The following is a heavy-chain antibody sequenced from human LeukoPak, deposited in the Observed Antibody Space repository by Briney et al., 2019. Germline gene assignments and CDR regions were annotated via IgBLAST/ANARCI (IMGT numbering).Heavy chain of an antibody. CDR1: GFTFSSHW. J-gene: IGHJ4*02. CDR2: IKQDGSEK. Sequence: GGSLRLSCAVSGFTFSSHWMSWVRQAPGKGLEWVANIKQDGSEKYYVDSVKGRFTISRDNAKKSLFLQMNSLRAEDTAVCHCARDGEMPTIYFDYWGQGTLVTVSS. CDR3: ARDGEMPTIYFDY. V-gene: IGHV3-7*01. D-gene: IGHD5-24*01.